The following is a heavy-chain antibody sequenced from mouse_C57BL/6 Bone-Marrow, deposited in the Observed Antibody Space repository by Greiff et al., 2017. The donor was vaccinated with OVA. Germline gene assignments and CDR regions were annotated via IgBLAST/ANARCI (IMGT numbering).Heavy chain of an antibody. Sequence: QVQLQQPGAELVKPGASVKVSCKASGYTFTSYWMHWVKQRPGQGLEWIGKIHPSDSDTNYNQKFKGKATLTVDKSTSSAYMQLSSLTSEDSAVYYSAIYPGTDWYFDVWGTGTTVTFSS. V-gene: IGHV1-74*01. J-gene: IGHJ1*03. D-gene: IGHD4-1*01. CDR2: IHPSDSDT. CDR1: GYTFTSYW. CDR3: AIYPGTDWYFDV.